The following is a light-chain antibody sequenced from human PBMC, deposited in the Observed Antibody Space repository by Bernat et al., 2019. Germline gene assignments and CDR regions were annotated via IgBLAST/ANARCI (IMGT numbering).Light chain of an antibody. CDR3: GSYTSSSTRV. CDR1: SSDVGGYNY. Sequence: QSALTQPASVSGSPGQSITISCTGTSSDVGGYNYVSWYQQHPGKAPKLMIYDVSDRPSGISNRFSGSKSGNTASLTISGLLAEDEADYYCGSYTSSSTRVFGGGTKLTVL. CDR2: DVS. V-gene: IGLV2-14*03. J-gene: IGLJ3*02.